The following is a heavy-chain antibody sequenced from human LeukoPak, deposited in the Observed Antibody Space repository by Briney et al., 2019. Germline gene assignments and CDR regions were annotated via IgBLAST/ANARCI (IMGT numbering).Heavy chain of an antibody. CDR2: IYYSGST. V-gene: IGHV4-59*01. J-gene: IGHJ6*02. CDR1: GGSISNYY. Sequence: SETLSLTCTVSGGSISNYYWSWIRQPPGKGLEWIGNIYYSGSTNYNPSLKSRVTILVDTSKQQFSLKLSSVTAADTAVYYCARSYYGMDVWGQGTTVTVSS. CDR3: ARSYYGMDV.